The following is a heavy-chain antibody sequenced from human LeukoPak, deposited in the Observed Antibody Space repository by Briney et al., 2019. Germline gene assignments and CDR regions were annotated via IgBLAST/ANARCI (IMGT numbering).Heavy chain of an antibody. Sequence: GGSLRLPRGASGFTYSSYGMLWVRQAPGRGLEWVAFIRYDGSNKYYADSVKGRFTISRDNSKNTLYLQMNSLRAEDTAVYYCAKDARPVSYNWFDPWGQGTLVTVSS. V-gene: IGHV3-30*02. CDR3: AKDARPVSYNWFDP. D-gene: IGHD6-6*01. J-gene: IGHJ5*02. CDR2: IRYDGSNK. CDR1: GFTYSSYG.